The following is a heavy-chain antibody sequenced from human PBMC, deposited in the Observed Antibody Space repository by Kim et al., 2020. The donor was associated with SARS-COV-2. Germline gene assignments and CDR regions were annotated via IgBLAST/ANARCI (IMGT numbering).Heavy chain of an antibody. D-gene: IGHD3-22*01. CDR1: GFTFGDYA. J-gene: IGHJ3*02. V-gene: IGHV3-49*03. CDR2: IRSKAYGGTT. CDR3: TREKDYYDSSGAFDI. Sequence: GGSLRLSCTASGFTFGDYAMSWFRQAPGKGLEWVGFIRSKAYGGTTEYAASVKGRFTISRDDSKSIAYLQMNSLKTEDTAVYYCTREKDYYDSSGAFDIWGQGTMVTVSS.